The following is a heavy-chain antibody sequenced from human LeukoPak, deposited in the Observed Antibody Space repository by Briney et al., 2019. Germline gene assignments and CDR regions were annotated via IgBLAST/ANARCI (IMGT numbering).Heavy chain of an antibody. V-gene: IGHV3-74*01. CDR3: ATAGQYRCDN. Sequence: GGSLRLSCAASGFTFSTFWMHWVRQAPGEGPVWVSRINNDGSTTHYADSVKGRFTISRDNAKNTLYLQMNSLTDDDTAVYYCATAGQYRCDNWGQGNLVTVSS. CDR2: INNDGSTT. D-gene: IGHD5-12*01. J-gene: IGHJ4*02. CDR1: GFTFSTFW.